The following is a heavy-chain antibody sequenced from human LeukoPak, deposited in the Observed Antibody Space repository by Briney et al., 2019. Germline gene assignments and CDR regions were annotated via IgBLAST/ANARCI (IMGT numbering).Heavy chain of an antibody. J-gene: IGHJ6*02. D-gene: IGHD2-15*01. CDR1: GYTFTSYG. CDR2: ISAYNGNT. V-gene: IGHV1-18*01. Sequence: GASVKVSCKASGYTFTSYGISWVRQAPGQGLEWMGWISAYNGNTNYAQKLQGRVTMTTDTSTSTAYMELRSLRSDDTAVYYCAKLTGSGPSTYYYYYGMDVWGQGTTVTVSS. CDR3: AKLTGSGPSTYYYYYGMDV.